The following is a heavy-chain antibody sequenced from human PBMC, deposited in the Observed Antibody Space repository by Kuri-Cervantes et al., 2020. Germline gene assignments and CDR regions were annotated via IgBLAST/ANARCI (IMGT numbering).Heavy chain of an antibody. CDR2: IWYDGSSK. V-gene: IGHV3-33*01. J-gene: IGHJ4*02. D-gene: IGHD6-19*01. Sequence: GGSLRLFCAASGFIFSSYGMHWVRQAPGKGLEWVAVIWYDGSSKYSADSVKGRFTISRDNSKNTLYLQMNSLRAEDTAVYYCAREYSSCWYFDDWGQGALVTVSS. CDR3: AREYSSCWYFDD. CDR1: GFIFSSYG.